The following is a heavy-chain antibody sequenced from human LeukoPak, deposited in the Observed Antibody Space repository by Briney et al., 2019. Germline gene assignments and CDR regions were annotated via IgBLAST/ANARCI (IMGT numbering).Heavy chain of an antibody. D-gene: IGHD3-22*01. CDR2: IYYSGST. V-gene: IGHV4-39*07. CDR1: GGSISSSSYY. CDR3: ARDRRRRGGPNYYDSSGYPY. Sequence: TTSETLSLTCTVSGGSISSSSYYWGWIRQPPGKGLEWIGSIYYSGSTYYNPSLKSRVTISVDTSKNQFSLKLSSVTAADTAVYYCARDRRRRGGPNYYDSSGYPYWGQGTLVTVSS. J-gene: IGHJ4*02.